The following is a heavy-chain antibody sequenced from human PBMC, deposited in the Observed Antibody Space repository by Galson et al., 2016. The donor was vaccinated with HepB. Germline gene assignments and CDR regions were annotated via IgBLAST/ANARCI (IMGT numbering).Heavy chain of an antibody. J-gene: IGHJ4*02. CDR3: ARDTGWYRFDS. V-gene: IGHV6-1*01. Sequence: CAISGDSVSRNNAAWNWIRQSPSRGLEWLGRTYYKSKWYNDYSFPVSSRITINADTSKNQVSLQLHSVSPEDTAVSFCARDTGWYRFDSWGPGTLVTVSS. D-gene: IGHD6-19*01. CDR1: GDSVSRNNAA. CDR2: TYYKSKWYN.